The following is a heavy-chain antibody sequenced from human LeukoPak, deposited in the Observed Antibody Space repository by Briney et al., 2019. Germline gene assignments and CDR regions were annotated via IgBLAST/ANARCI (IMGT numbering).Heavy chain of an antibody. Sequence: ASVKVSCKASGGTFSSYAISWVRQATGQGLEWMGWMNPNSGNTGYAQKFQGRVTMTRNTSISTAYMELSSLRSEDTAVYYCARAFHLRSRVLRYFDWSNYRGFDYWGQGTLVTVSS. J-gene: IGHJ4*02. CDR2: MNPNSGNT. V-gene: IGHV1-8*02. CDR1: GGTFSSYA. D-gene: IGHD3-9*01. CDR3: ARAFHLRSRVLRYFDWSNYRGFDY.